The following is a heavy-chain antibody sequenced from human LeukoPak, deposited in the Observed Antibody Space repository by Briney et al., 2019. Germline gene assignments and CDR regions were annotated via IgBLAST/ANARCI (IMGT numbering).Heavy chain of an antibody. V-gene: IGHV3-30*18. CDR3: AKDWLRGTATTIYYFEY. Sequence: PGRSLRLSCAAPGFTFSNYGMHWVRQAPGKGLEWVAVISHDGSNKCYGDSVKGRFTISRDNSKNTLYLQMNSLRAEDTAVYYCAKDWLRGTATTIYYFEYWGQGTLVTVSS. J-gene: IGHJ4*02. CDR1: GFTFSNYG. CDR2: ISHDGSNK. D-gene: IGHD4-17*01.